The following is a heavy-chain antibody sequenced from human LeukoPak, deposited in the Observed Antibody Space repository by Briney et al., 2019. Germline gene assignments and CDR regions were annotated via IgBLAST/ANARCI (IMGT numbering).Heavy chain of an antibody. CDR1: GGSISSGGYY. CDR2: IYYSGST. D-gene: IGHD3-10*01. Sequence: SETLSLTCTVSGGSISSGGYYWSWNRQHPGKGLEWIGYIYYSGSTYYNPSLKSRVTISVDSSKNQFSLKLSSVTAADTAVYYCARDLVATRGIYYGMDVWGQGTTVTVSS. J-gene: IGHJ6*02. CDR3: ARDLVATRGIYYGMDV. V-gene: IGHV4-31*03.